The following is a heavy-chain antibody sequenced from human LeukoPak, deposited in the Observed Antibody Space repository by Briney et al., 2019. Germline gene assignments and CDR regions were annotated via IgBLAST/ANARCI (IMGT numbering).Heavy chain of an antibody. Sequence: GGSLRLSCAASGFTFSSYAMSWVRQAPGKGLEWVSAISGSGGSTYYADSVKGRFTISRDNSKNTLYLQMNSLRAEDTAVYYCAKVPIYDFWSGYSAYYFDYWGQGTLVTVSS. CDR1: GFTFSSYA. CDR3: AKVPIYDFWSGYSAYYFDY. J-gene: IGHJ4*02. CDR2: ISGSGGST. D-gene: IGHD3-3*01. V-gene: IGHV3-23*01.